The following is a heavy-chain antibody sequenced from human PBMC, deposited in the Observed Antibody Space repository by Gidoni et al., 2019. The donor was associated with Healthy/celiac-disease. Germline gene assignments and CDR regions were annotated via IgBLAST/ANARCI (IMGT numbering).Heavy chain of an antibody. CDR1: GGSISSTSYY. J-gene: IGHJ4*02. D-gene: IGHD1-26*01. CDR3: ARAYSGSHYSLFRPLFDY. CDR2: IYYSGST. V-gene: IGHV4-39*01. Sequence: QLQLQESGPGLVKPSETLSLTCTVPGGSISSTSYYWGWIRQPPGKGLEWIGSIYYSGSTYYNPSLKSRVTISVDTSKNQFSLKLSSVTAADTAVYYCARAYSGSHYSLFRPLFDYWGQGTLVTVSS.